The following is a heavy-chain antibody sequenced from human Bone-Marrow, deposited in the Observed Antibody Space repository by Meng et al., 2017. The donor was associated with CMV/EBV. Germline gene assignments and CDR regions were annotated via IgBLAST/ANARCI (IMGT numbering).Heavy chain of an antibody. CDR2: MNPTSGKT. J-gene: IGHJ4*02. CDR1: GYTFTSYY. CDR3: ARGMQYFSGDTCYYFDH. Sequence: ASVKVSCKASGYTFTSYYIHWVRQAPGQGLEWMGWMNPTSGKTGYARKFQGRVTISRNTSINTAYMELSRLTSDDAAVYYCARGMQYFSGDTCYYFDHWGQGTQVTVSS. V-gene: IGHV1-8*03. D-gene: IGHD2-15*01.